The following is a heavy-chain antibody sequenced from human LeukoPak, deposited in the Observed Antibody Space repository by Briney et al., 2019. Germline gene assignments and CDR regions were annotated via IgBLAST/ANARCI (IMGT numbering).Heavy chain of an antibody. Sequence: PGGSLRLSCAASGFTFDDYAMHWVRQAPGKGLEWVSGISWNSGSIGYADSVKGRFTISRDNAKNSLYLQMNSLRAVDTALYYCAKDGYSSSWYEGWFDPWGQGTLVTVSS. CDR3: AKDGYSSSWYEGWFDP. D-gene: IGHD6-13*01. CDR1: GFTFDDYA. V-gene: IGHV3-9*01. J-gene: IGHJ5*02. CDR2: ISWNSGSI.